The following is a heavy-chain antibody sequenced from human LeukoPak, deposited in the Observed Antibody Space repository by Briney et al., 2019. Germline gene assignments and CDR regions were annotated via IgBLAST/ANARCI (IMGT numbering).Heavy chain of an antibody. Sequence: GGSLRLSCAASGFTFDDYAMHWVRQAPGKGLEWVSGISWNSGSIGYADSVKGRFTISRDNAKNSLYLQMNSLRAEDTALYYCAKAPRGYSYGSDYWGQGTLVTVSS. J-gene: IGHJ4*02. CDR3: AKAPRGYSYGSDY. CDR1: GFTFDDYA. D-gene: IGHD5-18*01. V-gene: IGHV3-9*01. CDR2: ISWNSGSI.